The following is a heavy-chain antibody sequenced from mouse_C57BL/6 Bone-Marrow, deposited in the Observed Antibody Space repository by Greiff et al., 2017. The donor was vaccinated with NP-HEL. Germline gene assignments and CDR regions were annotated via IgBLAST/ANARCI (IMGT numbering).Heavy chain of an antibody. CDR2: IYPGSGST. CDR1: GYTFTSYW. CDR3: ARDLPSYWYFDV. V-gene: IGHV1-55*01. J-gene: IGHJ1*03. Sequence: QVQLQQSGAELVKPGASVKMSCKASGYTFTSYWITWVKQRPGQGLEWIGDIYPGSGSTNYNEKFKSKATLTVDTSSSTAYMQLSSLTSEDSAVYYCARDLPSYWYFDVWGTGTTVTVSS. D-gene: IGHD5-5*01.